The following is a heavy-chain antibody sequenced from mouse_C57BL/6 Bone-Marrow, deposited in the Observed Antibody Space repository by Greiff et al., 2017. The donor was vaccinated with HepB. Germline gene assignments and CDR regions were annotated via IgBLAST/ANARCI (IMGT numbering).Heavy chain of an antibody. D-gene: IGHD4-1*01. CDR1: GFSFNTYA. V-gene: IGHV10-1*01. CDR2: IRSKSNNYAT. J-gene: IGHJ2*01. CDR3: VRQGGCGNYFDY. Sequence: EVKLQESGGGLVQPKGSLKLSCAASGFSFNTYAMNWVRQAPGKGLEWVARIRSKSNNYATYYADSVKDRFTISRDDSESLLYLQMNNLKTEDTAMYYCVRQGGCGNYFDYWGQGTTLTVSS.